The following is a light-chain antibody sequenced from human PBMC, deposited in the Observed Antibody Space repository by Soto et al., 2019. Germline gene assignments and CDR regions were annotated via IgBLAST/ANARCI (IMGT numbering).Light chain of an antibody. CDR2: KAS. Sequence: DIQMTQSPSTLSASVGDRVTITCRASESISVWLAWYQQKPGKAPKLLISKASTLQSGVPSRFRGSGSGTEFTLTISSLQPDDFATYYCQHYNSYSEAFGQGTKVDIK. CDR1: ESISVW. V-gene: IGKV1-5*03. J-gene: IGKJ1*01. CDR3: QHYNSYSEA.